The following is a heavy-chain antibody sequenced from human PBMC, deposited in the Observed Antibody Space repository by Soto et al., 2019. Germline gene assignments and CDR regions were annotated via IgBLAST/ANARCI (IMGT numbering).Heavy chain of an antibody. CDR3: ARLLGDSSGYYPRYYYYGMDV. CDR2: IYPGDSDT. V-gene: IGHV5-51*01. Sequence: GESLKISCKGSGYSFTSYWIGWVRQMPGKGLEWMGIIYPGDSDTRYSSSFQGQVTISADKSISTAYLQWSSLKASDTAMYYCARLLGDSSGYYPRYYYYGMDVWGQGTTVTVSS. CDR1: GYSFTSYW. D-gene: IGHD3-22*01. J-gene: IGHJ6*02.